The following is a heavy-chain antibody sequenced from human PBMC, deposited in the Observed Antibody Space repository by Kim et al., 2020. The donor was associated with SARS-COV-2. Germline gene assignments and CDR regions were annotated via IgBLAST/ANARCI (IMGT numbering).Heavy chain of an antibody. CDR3: ARDFSVHLLFEVDY. CDR2: INPSGGST. V-gene: IGHV1-46*01. D-gene: IGHD1-1*01. Sequence: ASVKVSCKASGYTFTTSYIHWVRQAPGQGLEWMGIINPSGGSTNYAQTFQGRVTMTRDTSTSTVYMELSSLRYEDTAVYYCARDFSVHLLFEVDYWGQGTLVTVSS. J-gene: IGHJ4*02. CDR1: GYTFTTSY.